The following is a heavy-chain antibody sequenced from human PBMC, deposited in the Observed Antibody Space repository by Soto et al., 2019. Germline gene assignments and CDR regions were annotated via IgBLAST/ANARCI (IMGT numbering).Heavy chain of an antibody. CDR3: AKDSTVVVTAIGSWYFDL. V-gene: IGHV3-30*18. D-gene: IGHD2-21*02. Sequence: QVQLVESGGGVVQPGRSLRLSCAASGFTFSSYGMHWVRQAPGKGLEWVAVISYDGSNKYYADSVKGRFTISRDNSKNTLYLQMNSLRAEDTAVYYCAKDSTVVVTAIGSWYFDLWGRSTLVTVSS. CDR1: GFTFSSYG. CDR2: ISYDGSNK. J-gene: IGHJ2*01.